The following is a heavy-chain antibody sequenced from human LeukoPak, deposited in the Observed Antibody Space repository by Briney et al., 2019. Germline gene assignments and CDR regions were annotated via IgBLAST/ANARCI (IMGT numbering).Heavy chain of an antibody. CDR1: GFTFSSYA. CDR3: AKDLYCSGGSCYRTVTDAFDI. V-gene: IGHV3-23*01. Sequence: PGGSLRLSCAASGFTFSSYAVSWVRQAPGKGLEWVSAISGSGGSTYYADSVKGRFTISRDNSKNTLYLQMNSLRAEDTAVYYCAKDLYCSGGSCYRTVTDAFDIWGQGTMVTVSS. D-gene: IGHD2-15*01. J-gene: IGHJ3*02. CDR2: ISGSGGST.